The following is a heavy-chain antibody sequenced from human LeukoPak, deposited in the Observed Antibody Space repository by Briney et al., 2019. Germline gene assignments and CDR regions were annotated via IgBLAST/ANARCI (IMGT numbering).Heavy chain of an antibody. J-gene: IGHJ3*02. D-gene: IGHD3-16*02. V-gene: IGHV3-7*04. Sequence: GGSLRLSCAASGFTFNNYWMSWVRQAPGRGLEWVANIKQDGSEKYYVDSVKGRFTISRDNAKNSLYLPMNSLRAEDTAVYYCARAARTYDYVWGSYRSGVDAFDIWGQGTMVTVSS. CDR1: GFTFNNYW. CDR3: ARAARTYDYVWGSYRSGVDAFDI. CDR2: IKQDGSEK.